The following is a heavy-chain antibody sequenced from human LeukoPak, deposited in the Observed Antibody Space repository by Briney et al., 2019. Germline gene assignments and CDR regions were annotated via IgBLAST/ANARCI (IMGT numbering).Heavy chain of an antibody. Sequence: PGGSLRLSCAASGFTFSSYSMNWVRQAPGKGLEWVSYISSSSSTIYYADSVKGRYTISRDNAKNSLYLQMNSLRAEDTAVYYCARDLTLLWLEEGAFDIWGQGTMVTVSS. J-gene: IGHJ3*02. CDR1: GFTFSSYS. D-gene: IGHD3-10*01. CDR2: ISSSSSTI. CDR3: ARDLTLLWLEEGAFDI. V-gene: IGHV3-48*04.